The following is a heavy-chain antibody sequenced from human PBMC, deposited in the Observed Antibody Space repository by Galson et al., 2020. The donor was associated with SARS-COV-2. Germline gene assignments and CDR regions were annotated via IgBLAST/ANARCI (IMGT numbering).Heavy chain of an antibody. Sequence: GGSLRLSCAASGFTFGNSYMAWIRHSPERGLEWLSYVAHVPTYTKYADSVRGRFTISRDNAKDSLFLQMDNLRPEDTAVYFCAKLPKPTRGVFDYWGQGTRVIVSS. D-gene: IGHD1-1*01. V-gene: IGHV3-11*06. CDR1: GFTFGNSY. CDR3: AKLPKPTRGVFDY. CDR2: VAHVPTYT. J-gene: IGHJ4*02.